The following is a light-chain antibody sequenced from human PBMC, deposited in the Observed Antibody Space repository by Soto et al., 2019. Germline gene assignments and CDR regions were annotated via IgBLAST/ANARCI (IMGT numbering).Light chain of an antibody. V-gene: IGKV3-20*01. J-gene: IGKJ5*01. CDR2: AAS. Sequence: IVLTQSPGARSFSQVGRAKRSCIASQSVSSSYLAWYQQKPGQAPRLLIFAASSRASGIKDRFSGSGSGTDFTLTISRMEPEDFALFYCKHHGSSQITCGQGPRRELK. CDR1: QSVSSSY. CDR3: KHHGSSQIT.